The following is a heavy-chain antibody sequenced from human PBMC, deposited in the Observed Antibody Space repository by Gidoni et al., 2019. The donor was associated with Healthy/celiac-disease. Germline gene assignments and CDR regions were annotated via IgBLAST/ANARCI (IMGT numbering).Heavy chain of an antibody. D-gene: IGHD1-20*01. CDR1: GFTFSSYG. V-gene: IGHV3-33*01. J-gene: IGHJ6*02. CDR3: ARCPWYNWNDGLYYYYGMDV. CDR2: IWYDGSNK. Sequence: QVQLVESGGGVVQPGRSLSLSCAASGFTFSSYGMHWVRQAPGKGLEWVAVIWYDGSNKYYADSVKGRFTISRDNSKNTLYLQMNSLRAEDTAVYYCARCPWYNWNDGLYYYYGMDVWGQGTTVTVSS.